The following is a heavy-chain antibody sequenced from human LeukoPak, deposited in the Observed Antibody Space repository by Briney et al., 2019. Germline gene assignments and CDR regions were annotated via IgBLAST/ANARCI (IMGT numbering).Heavy chain of an antibody. V-gene: IGHV3-7*01. D-gene: IGHD7-27*01. CDR3: ASDPPWASDAFDI. J-gene: IGHJ3*02. Sequence: GGSLRLSCAASGFTFSSYWMSWVRQAPGKGLEWVANIKPDGTKEYYVDSVKGRFTISRDNAENSLYLQMNSLRAEDTAVYYCASDPPWASDAFDIWGQGTMVTVSS. CDR1: GFTFSSYW. CDR2: IKPDGTKE.